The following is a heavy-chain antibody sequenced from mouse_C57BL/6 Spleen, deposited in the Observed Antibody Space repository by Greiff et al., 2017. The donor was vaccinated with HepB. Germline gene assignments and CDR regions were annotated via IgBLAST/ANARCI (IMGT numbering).Heavy chain of an antibody. V-gene: IGHV14-2*01. CDR1: GFNIKDYY. CDR3: ARSPLLYYYGSSYFDY. D-gene: IGHD1-1*01. CDR2: IDPEDGET. J-gene: IGHJ2*01. Sequence: VQLKESGAELVKPGASVKLSCTASGFNIKDYYMHWVKQRTEQGLEWIGRIDPEDGETKYAPKFQGKATITADTSSNTASLQLSSLASEDTAVYYCARSPLLYYYGSSYFDYWGKGTTLTFSS.